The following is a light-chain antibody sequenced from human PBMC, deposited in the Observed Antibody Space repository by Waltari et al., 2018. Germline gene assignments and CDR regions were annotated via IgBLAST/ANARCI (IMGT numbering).Light chain of an antibody. J-gene: IGLJ3*02. V-gene: IGLV3-1*01. CDR1: KLGETY. CDR3: QAWDSSLGV. CDR2: QDD. Sequence: SYDLTQPPSVSVSPGQTATITCSGDKLGETYASWYQQKSGQSPVLVIYQDDKRPSVIPKRFSGSNSENTATLTISGTQAMDEADYYCQAWDSSLGVFGGGTKLTVL.